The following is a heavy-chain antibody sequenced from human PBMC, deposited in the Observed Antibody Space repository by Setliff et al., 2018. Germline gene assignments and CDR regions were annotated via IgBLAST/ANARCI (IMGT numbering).Heavy chain of an antibody. J-gene: IGHJ2*01. CDR3: ARVAYYHDSSGYYYDLNWYFDL. CDR2: IHTSGTT. D-gene: IGHD3-22*01. Sequence: SETLSLTCTVSGGSISYYYWSWIRQPPGKGLELIGYIHTSGTTNYNPSLKSRVTVSVDTSKYQFSLRLNSVTAADTAVYYCARVAYYHDSSGYYYDLNWYFDLWGRGTLVTV. CDR1: GGSISYYY. V-gene: IGHV4-4*08.